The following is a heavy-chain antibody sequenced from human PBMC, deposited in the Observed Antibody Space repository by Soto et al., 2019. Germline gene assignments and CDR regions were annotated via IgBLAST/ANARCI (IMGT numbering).Heavy chain of an antibody. J-gene: IGHJ4*02. Sequence: QVQLVESGGGVVQPGRSLRLSCAASGFTFSSYGMHWVRQAPGKGLEWVAVISYDGSNKYYADSVKGRFTISRDNSKNTRYLQMNSLRAEDTAVYYCATSGSYSGFDYWGQGTLVTVSS. V-gene: IGHV3-30*03. CDR2: ISYDGSNK. CDR3: ATSGSYSGFDY. D-gene: IGHD1-26*01. CDR1: GFTFSSYG.